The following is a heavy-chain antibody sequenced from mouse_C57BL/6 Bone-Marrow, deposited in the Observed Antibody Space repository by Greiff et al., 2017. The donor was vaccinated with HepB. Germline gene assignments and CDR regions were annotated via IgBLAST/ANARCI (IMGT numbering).Heavy chain of an antibody. V-gene: IGHV3-6*01. J-gene: IGHJ4*01. CDR3: AREGSIFYYDAMDY. Sequence: EVQVVESGPGLVKPSQSLSLTCSVTGYSITSGYYWNWIRQFPGNKLEWMGYISYDGSNNYNPSLKNRISITRDTSKNQFFLKLNSVTTDATATYYSAREGSIFYYDAMDYWGQGTSVTVSS. D-gene: IGHD1-1*01. CDR2: ISYDGSN. CDR1: GYSITSGYY.